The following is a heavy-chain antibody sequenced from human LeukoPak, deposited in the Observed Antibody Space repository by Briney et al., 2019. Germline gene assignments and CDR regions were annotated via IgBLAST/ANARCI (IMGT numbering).Heavy chain of an antibody. Sequence: PGGSLRLSCAASGFTLSDHWMNWVRQAPGKGPVWVSHISPDGRNIAYADSVKGRFTISRDSAKNTLYLQMNSLRVGDTAVYYCVRDWGGTTPYDCWGQGTLVTVSS. CDR2: ISPDGRNI. J-gene: IGHJ4*02. D-gene: IGHD1-7*01. CDR3: VRDWGGTTPYDC. CDR1: GFTLSDHW. V-gene: IGHV3-74*01.